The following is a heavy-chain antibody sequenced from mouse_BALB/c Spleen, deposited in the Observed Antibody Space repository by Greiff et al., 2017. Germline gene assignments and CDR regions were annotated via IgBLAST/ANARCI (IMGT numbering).Heavy chain of an antibody. J-gene: IGHJ3*01. CDR2: ISSGGST. D-gene: IGHD2-4*01. CDR3: ARGYDYDGTWFAY. V-gene: IGHV5-6-5*01. Sequence: EVHLVESGGDLVKPGGSLKLSCAASGFTFSSYAMSWVRQTPEKRLEWVASISSGGSTYYPDSVKGRFTISRDNARNILYLQMSSLRSEDTAMYYCARGYDYDGTWFAYWGQGTLVTVSA. CDR1: GFTFSSYA.